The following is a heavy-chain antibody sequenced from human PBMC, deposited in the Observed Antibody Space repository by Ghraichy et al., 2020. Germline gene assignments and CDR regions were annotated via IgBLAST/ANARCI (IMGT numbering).Heavy chain of an antibody. J-gene: IGHJ4*02. CDR2: ISSSSSYI. CDR3: ARVYCSGGSCRYYFDY. CDR1: GFTFSSYS. Sequence: LSLTCAASGFTFSSYSMNWVRQAPGKGLEWVSSISSSSSYIYYADSVKGRFTISRDNAKNSLYLQMNSLRAEDTAVYYCARVYCSGGSCRYYFDYWGQGTLVTVSS. V-gene: IGHV3-21*01. D-gene: IGHD2-15*01.